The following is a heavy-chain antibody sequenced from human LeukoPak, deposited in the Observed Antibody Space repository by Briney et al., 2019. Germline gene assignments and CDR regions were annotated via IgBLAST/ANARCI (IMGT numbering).Heavy chain of an antibody. J-gene: IGHJ5*02. D-gene: IGHD3-10*01. Sequence: VASVKVSCKASGYTFTSYGISWVQQAPGQGLEWMGWISAYNGNTNYAQKLQGRVTMTTDTSTSTAYMELRSLRSDDTAVYYCARDIMVRGVTWFDPWGQGTLVTVSS. V-gene: IGHV1-18*01. CDR2: ISAYNGNT. CDR3: ARDIMVRGVTWFDP. CDR1: GYTFTSYG.